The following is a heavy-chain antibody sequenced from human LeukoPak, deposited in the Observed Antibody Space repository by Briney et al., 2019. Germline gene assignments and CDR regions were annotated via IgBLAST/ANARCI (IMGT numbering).Heavy chain of an antibody. CDR2: ISYDGSNK. Sequence: GGSLRLSCAASGFTFSSYAMHWVRQAPGKGLEWVAVISYDGSNKYYADSVKGRFTISRDNSKNTLHLQMNSLRAEDTAVYYCARDFLSWNLLDYWGQGTLVTVSS. D-gene: IGHD1-1*01. CDR1: GFTFSSYA. CDR3: ARDFLSWNLLDY. J-gene: IGHJ4*02. V-gene: IGHV3-30-3*01.